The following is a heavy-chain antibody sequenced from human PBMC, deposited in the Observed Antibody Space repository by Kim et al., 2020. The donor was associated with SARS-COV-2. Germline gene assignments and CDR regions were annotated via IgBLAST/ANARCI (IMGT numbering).Heavy chain of an antibody. Sequence: GGSLRLSCAASGFTVSSNYMSWVRQDPEKGVEWVSVIYTDGDTQYADSVKGRVTISRDNSKNVLYLQMNSLRVEDTAVYYCARATRGYHYVFDSCGQGTLVTVSS. D-gene: IGHD5-18*01. CDR3: ARATRGYHYVFDS. CDR1: GFTVSSNY. J-gene: IGHJ5*01. V-gene: IGHV3-66*01. CDR2: IYTDGDT.